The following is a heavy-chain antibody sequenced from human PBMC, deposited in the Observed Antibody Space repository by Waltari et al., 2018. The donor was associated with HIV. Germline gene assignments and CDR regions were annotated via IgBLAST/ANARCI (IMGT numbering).Heavy chain of an antibody. J-gene: IGHJ5*02. D-gene: IGHD1-26*01. CDR3: ARAVNAVGAPHWFAP. V-gene: IGHV1-8*01. Sequence: QVQLVQSGAEVKQPGASVKVSCKASGYIFNNYDITWVRHATGQGLEWRGGVNPNSRNTGYAQKFQVRVTMTRDTSITTAYMELSSLKSEDTAVYYCARAVNAVGAPHWFAPWGQGTLVTVSS. CDR2: VNPNSRNT. CDR1: GYIFNNYD.